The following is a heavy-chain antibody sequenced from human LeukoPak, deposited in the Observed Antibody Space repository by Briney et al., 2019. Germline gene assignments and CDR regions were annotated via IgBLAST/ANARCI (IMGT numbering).Heavy chain of an antibody. J-gene: IGHJ4*02. CDR3: ARDEDIVATRHFDY. D-gene: IGHD5-12*01. CDR1: GFTFSSYS. V-gene: IGHV3-21*01. Sequence: GGSLRLSCAASGFTFSSYSMNWVRQAPGKGLEWVSSISSSSSYIYYADSVKGRFTISRDNAKNSLYLQMNSLRAEDTAVYYCARDEDIVATRHFDYWGQGTLVTVSS. CDR2: ISSSSSYI.